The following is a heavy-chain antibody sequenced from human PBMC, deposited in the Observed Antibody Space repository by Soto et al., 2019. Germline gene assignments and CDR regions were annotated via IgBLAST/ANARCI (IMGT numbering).Heavy chain of an antibody. CDR2: IWYDGSNK. Sequence: QVQLVESGGGVVQPGRSLRLSCAASGFTFSSYGMHWVRQAPGKGLEWVAVIWYDGSNKYYADSVKGRFTISRDNSKNTLYLQMNSLRAEDTAVYYCGRDIIAVAVWGHYYYYYGMDVWGQGTTVTVSS. CDR3: GRDIIAVAVWGHYYYYYGMDV. CDR1: GFTFSSYG. V-gene: IGHV3-33*01. D-gene: IGHD6-19*01. J-gene: IGHJ6*02.